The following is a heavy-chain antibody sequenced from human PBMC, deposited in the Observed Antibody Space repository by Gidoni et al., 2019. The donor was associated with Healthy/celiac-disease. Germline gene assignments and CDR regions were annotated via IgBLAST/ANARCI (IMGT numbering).Heavy chain of an antibody. CDR3: ARARMERLVLVGAFDY. D-gene: IGHD6-6*01. J-gene: IGHJ4*02. CDR2: IHYSWST. V-gene: IGHV4-59*01. CDR1: VGSIRSYY. Sequence: QVQLQESGSGLVKPSETLSPPCTVSVGSIRSYYRSWIRQPPGTGLEWIGYIHYSWSTNYNPSLKSQVTISVDTAKTQFSLKLSSVTAADTAVDYCARARMERLVLVGAFDYWGQGTLVTVSS.